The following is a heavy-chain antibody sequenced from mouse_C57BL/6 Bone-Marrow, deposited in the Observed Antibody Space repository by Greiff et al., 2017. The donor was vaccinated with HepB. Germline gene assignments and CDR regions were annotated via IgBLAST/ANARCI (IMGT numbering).Heavy chain of an antibody. V-gene: IGHV5-12*01. CDR3: ARQITTVVAHWYFDV. D-gene: IGHD1-1*01. CDR1: GFTFSDYY. J-gene: IGHJ1*03. Sequence: DVQLQESGGGLVQPGGSLKLSCAASGFTFSDYYMYWVRQTPEKRLEWVAYISNGGGSTYYPDTVKGRFTISRDNAKNTLYLQMSRLKSEDTAMYYCARQITTVVAHWYFDVWGTGTTVTVSS. CDR2: ISNGGGST.